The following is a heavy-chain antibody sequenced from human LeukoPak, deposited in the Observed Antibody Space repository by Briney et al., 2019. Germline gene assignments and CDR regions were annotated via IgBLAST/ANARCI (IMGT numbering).Heavy chain of an antibody. CDR3: ASSFGSGTFDP. J-gene: IGHJ5*02. Sequence: ASVKVSCKASGYTFTNYGISWLRQAPGQGLEWMGWITAYNGKTKYSQKLQGRVTMTTDTSTSTAYMELRSLRSDDTAVYYCASSFGSGTFDPWGQGTLVTVSS. D-gene: IGHD3-10*01. CDR1: GYTFTNYG. CDR2: ITAYNGKT. V-gene: IGHV1-18*01.